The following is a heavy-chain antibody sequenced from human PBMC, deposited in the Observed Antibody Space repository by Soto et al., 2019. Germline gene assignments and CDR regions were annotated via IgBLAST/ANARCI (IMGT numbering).Heavy chain of an antibody. V-gene: IGHV1-69*13. CDR1: GGTFSSYA. CDR2: IIPIFGTA. J-gene: IGHJ6*02. CDR3: AGGTGYQRGYYYYGMDV. D-gene: IGHD1-1*01. Sequence: SVKVSCKDSGGTFSSYAISWVRQAPGQGLEWMGGIIPIFGTANYAQKFQGRVTITADESTSTAYMELSSLRSEDTAVYYCAGGTGYQRGYYYYGMDVWGQGTTVTSP.